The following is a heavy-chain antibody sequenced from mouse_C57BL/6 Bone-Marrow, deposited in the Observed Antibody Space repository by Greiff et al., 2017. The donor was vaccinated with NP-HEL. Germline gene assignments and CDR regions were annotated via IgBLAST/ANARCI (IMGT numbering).Heavy chain of an antibody. V-gene: IGHV5-6*01. Sequence: DVHLVESGGDLVKPGGSLKLSCAASGFTFSSYGMSWVRQTPDKRLEWVATISSGGSYTYYPDSVKGRFTISRDNAKNTLYLQMSSLKSEDTAMYYCARRTTVVARLYFDVWGTGTTVTVSS. J-gene: IGHJ1*03. CDR1: GFTFSSYG. CDR3: ARRTTVVARLYFDV. CDR2: ISSGGSYT. D-gene: IGHD1-1*01.